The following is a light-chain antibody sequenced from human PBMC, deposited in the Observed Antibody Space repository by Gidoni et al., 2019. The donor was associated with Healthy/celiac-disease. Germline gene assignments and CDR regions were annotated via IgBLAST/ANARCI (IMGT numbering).Light chain of an antibody. CDR2: GAS. Sequence: IVLTQSPGTLSLSPGERATLSCRASQSVSSSYLAWYQQKPGQAPRRLIYGASSRATGIPDRFSGSGSGTDFTLTISRLEPEDFAVYYCQQYGSSPRTFXQXTKLEIK. CDR3: QQYGSSPRT. V-gene: IGKV3-20*01. CDR1: QSVSSSY. J-gene: IGKJ2*01.